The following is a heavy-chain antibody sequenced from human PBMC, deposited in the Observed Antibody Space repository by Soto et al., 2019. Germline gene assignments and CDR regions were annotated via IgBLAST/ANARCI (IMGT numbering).Heavy chain of an antibody. CDR1: GGSFSGYY. CDR3: ARGAVGYYDFWSGFNRDGMDV. Sequence: SETLSLTCAVYGGSFSGYYWSWIRQPPGKGLEWIGEINHSGSTNYNSSLKSRVTISVDTSKNQFSLKLSSVTAADTAVYYCARGAVGYYDFWSGFNRDGMDVWGQGTTVTVSS. V-gene: IGHV4-34*01. CDR2: INHSGST. D-gene: IGHD3-3*01. J-gene: IGHJ6*02.